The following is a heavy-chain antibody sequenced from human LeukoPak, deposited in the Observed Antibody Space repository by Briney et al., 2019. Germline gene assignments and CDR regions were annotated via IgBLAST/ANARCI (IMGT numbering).Heavy chain of an antibody. CDR2: TYYRSKWYN. D-gene: IGHD6-19*01. CDR1: GDSVSTNSVA. CDR3: AREGVSSSGWYWDYYFDY. V-gene: IGHV6-1*01. J-gene: IGHJ4*02. Sequence: SQTLSLTCAISGDSVSTNSVAWNWIRQSPSKGLEWLGRTYYRSKWYNDYALSVEGRITINPDTSKNHFSLQLNSVTPEDTAVYYCAREGVSSSGWYWDYYFDYWGQGTLVSVSS.